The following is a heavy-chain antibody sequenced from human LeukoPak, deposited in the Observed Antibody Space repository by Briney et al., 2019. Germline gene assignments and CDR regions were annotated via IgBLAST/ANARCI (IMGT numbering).Heavy chain of an antibody. Sequence: GGSLRLSCAASGFTFSSYGMHWVRQAPGKGLEWVAVIWYDGSNKYYADSVKGRFTISRDNSKNTLYLQMNSLGAEDTAVYYCARDMYYYDSSGYYSIDYWGQGTLVTVSS. CDR3: ARDMYYYDSSGYYSIDY. V-gene: IGHV3-33*01. J-gene: IGHJ4*02. CDR2: IWYDGSNK. D-gene: IGHD3-22*01. CDR1: GFTFSSYG.